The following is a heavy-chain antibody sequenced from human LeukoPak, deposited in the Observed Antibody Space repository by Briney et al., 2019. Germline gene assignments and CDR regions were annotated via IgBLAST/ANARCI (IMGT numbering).Heavy chain of an antibody. V-gene: IGHV4-39*07. Sequence: SETLSLTCTVSGGSISSSSYYWGWIRQPPGKGLEWIGSIYYSGSTYYNPSLKSRVTISVDTSKNQFSLKLSSVTAADTAVYYCARDSGTAIVDYWGQGTLVTVSS. CDR1: GGSISSSSYY. CDR3: ARDSGTAIVDY. CDR2: IYYSGST. D-gene: IGHD5-18*01. J-gene: IGHJ4*02.